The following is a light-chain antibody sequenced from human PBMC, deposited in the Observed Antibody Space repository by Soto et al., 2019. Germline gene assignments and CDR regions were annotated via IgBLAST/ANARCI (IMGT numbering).Light chain of an antibody. J-gene: IGKJ2*01. Sequence: DIQMTQSPSSLSASIGDRVTVTCRASETVFKYLHWYQHQPEKGAKLLIYAASNLQTGVPSRVSGSGSGTDFTLTISSLQPEDFGTYYCQQSYDTPYTFGQGSKLEIK. CDR3: QQSYDTPYT. CDR1: ETVFKY. V-gene: IGKV1-39*01. CDR2: AAS.